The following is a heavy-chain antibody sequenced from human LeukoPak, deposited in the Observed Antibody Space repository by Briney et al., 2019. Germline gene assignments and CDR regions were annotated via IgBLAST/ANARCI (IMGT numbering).Heavy chain of an antibody. CDR3: ARGLNWFDT. CDR2: IYPGDSDT. J-gene: IGHJ5*02. Sequence: GESLKISCKTSGYNFTTHWIVWVRQMPGKGLEWMGIIYPGDSDTRYNPSLQGQVTISADKSISTAYLQWSGLRAADTALYYCARGLNWFDTWGQGTLVTVSS. CDR1: GYNFTTHW. V-gene: IGHV5-51*01.